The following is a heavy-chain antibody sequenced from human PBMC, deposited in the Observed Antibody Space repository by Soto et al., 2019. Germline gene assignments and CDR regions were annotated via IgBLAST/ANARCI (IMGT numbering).Heavy chain of an antibody. Sequence: SETLSLTCTVSGGSISSYYWSWIRQPPGKGLEWIGYIYYSGSTNYNPSLKSRVTISVDTSKNQLSLKLSSVTAADTAVYYGARGRYYDSSGYYYFDYWGQGTLVTVSS. V-gene: IGHV4-59*01. CDR1: GGSISSYY. J-gene: IGHJ4*02. CDR2: IYYSGST. CDR3: ARGRYYDSSGYYYFDY. D-gene: IGHD3-22*01.